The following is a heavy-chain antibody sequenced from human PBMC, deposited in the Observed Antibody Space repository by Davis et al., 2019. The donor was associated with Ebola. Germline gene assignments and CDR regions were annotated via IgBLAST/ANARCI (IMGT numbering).Heavy chain of an antibody. D-gene: IGHD3-10*01. J-gene: IGHJ4*02. V-gene: IGHV3-23*01. CDR3: AKHVGDYIRAFDY. CDR1: GFTLSYYD. Sequence: GESLKISCAASGFTLSYYDFHWVRQAPGKGLEWVSAISGGGGTTYHANSVKGRFTISRDNSKNTVFLQMSSLRAEDTAVYYCAKHVGDYIRAFDYWGQGALVTVSS. CDR2: ISGGGGTT.